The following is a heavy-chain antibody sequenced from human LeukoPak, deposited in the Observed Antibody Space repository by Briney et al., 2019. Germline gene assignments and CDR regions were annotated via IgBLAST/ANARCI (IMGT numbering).Heavy chain of an antibody. D-gene: IGHD3-10*01. CDR2: IKSKTSGETT. Sequence: GSAPTLANPNTGNTSSNDRMNSARHAPAKKQKRVGRIKSKTSGETTDYAAPMKGRYTISRDDSKSMLYLQMNSLKIEDTAVYYCTVLEGWGSGFFFIVSWG. CDR1: GNTSSNDR. J-gene: IGHJ5*01. V-gene: IGHV3-15*01. CDR3: TVLEGWGSGFFFIVS.